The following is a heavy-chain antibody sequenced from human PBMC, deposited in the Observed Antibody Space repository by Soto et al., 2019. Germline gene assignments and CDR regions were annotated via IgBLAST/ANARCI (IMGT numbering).Heavy chain of an antibody. D-gene: IGHD1-26*01. CDR2: IYYSGST. CDR1: GGPISSGGYY. CDR3: AREGGIVGATAADY. V-gene: IGHV4-31*03. Sequence: QVQLQESGPGLMKPSQTLSLTCTVSGGPISSGGYYWSWIRQHPGKGLEWIGYIYYSGSTYYNPSLKSRVTISVDTSKNQFSLKLSSVTAADTAVYYCAREGGIVGATAADYWGQGTLVTVSS. J-gene: IGHJ4*02.